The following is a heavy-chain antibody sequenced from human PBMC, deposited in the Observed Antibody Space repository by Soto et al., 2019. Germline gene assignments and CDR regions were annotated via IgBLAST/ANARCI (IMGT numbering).Heavy chain of an antibody. CDR3: AKDLYYDFWSGHLGY. CDR1: GVTFISYG. V-gene: IGHV3-30*18. D-gene: IGHD3-3*01. Sequence: TGGFLRLSCAASGVTFISYGMHRVRQAPGKGLEWVAVISYDGSNKYYADSVKGRFTISRDNSKNTLYLQMNSLRADDTAVYYCAKDLYYDFWSGHLGYWGQGTLVTVSS. CDR2: ISYDGSNK. J-gene: IGHJ4*02.